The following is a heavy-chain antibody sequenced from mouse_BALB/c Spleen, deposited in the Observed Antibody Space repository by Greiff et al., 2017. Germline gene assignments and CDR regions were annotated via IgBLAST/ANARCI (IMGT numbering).Heavy chain of an antibody. CDR3: ARGIHYYGYPDY. V-gene: IGHV5-17*02. Sequence: EVKLVESGGGLVQPGGSRKLSCAASGFTFSSFGMHWVRQAPEKGLEWVAYISSGSSTIYYADTVKGRFTISRDNPKNTLFLQMTSLRSEDTAMYYCARGIHYYGYPDYWGQGTTLTVSS. D-gene: IGHD1-2*01. CDR1: GFTFSSFG. CDR2: ISSGSSTI. J-gene: IGHJ2*01.